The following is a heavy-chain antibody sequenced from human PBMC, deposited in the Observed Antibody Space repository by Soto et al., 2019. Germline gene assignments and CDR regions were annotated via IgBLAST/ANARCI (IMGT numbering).Heavy chain of an antibody. CDR2: IYYDGTT. CDR1: GGSISSSTYY. V-gene: IGHV4-31*03. J-gene: IGHJ4*02. D-gene: IGHD2-8*01. Sequence: QVQLQESGPGLVKPSQTLSLTCTVSGGSISSSTYYWSWIRQHPGKGLEWIGYIYYDGTTYHNPSLKSRVAVSVETSKNRFSLKVNSVSAADTAVYFCARAGLNGNSRSNFDYWGQGTLVTVSS. CDR3: ARAGLNGNSRSNFDY.